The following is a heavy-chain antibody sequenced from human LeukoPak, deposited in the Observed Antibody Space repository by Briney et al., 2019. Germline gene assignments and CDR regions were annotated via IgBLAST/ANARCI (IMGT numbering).Heavy chain of an antibody. J-gene: IGHJ4*02. V-gene: IGHV3-43*01. CDR1: GFTFDDYT. Sequence: GGSLRLSCAASGFTFDDYTMHWVRQAPGKGLEWVSLISWDGGSTYYADSVKGRFTISRDNSKNSLYLQMNSLRTEDTALYYCAKDAPGYSSSWYWPIDYWGQGTLVTVSS. CDR2: ISWDGGST. D-gene: IGHD6-13*01. CDR3: AKDAPGYSSSWYWPIDY.